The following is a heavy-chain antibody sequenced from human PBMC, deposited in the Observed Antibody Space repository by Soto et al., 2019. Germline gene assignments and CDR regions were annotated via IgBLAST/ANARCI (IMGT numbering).Heavy chain of an antibody. CDR2: IIPILGIA. Sequence: QVQLVQSGAEVKKPGSSVKVSCKASGGTFSSYTISWVRQAPGQGLEWMGRIIPILGIANYAQKFQGRVTITADKSTSTAHMELGSLRSEDTAVYYCERSRAAAGTKFDYWGQGTLVTVSS. J-gene: IGHJ4*02. D-gene: IGHD6-13*01. CDR3: ERSRAAAGTKFDY. CDR1: GGTFSSYT. V-gene: IGHV1-69*02.